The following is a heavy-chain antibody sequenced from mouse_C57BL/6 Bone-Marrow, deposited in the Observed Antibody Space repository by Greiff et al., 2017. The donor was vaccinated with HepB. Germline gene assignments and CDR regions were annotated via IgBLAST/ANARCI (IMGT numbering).Heavy chain of an antibody. CDR2: ISYSGST. J-gene: IGHJ3*01. CDR1: GYSITSDY. V-gene: IGHV3-8*01. Sequence: EVKVVESGPGLAKPSQTLSLTCSVTGYSITSDYWNWIRKFPGNKLEYMGYISYSGSTYYNPSLKSRISITRDTSKNQYYLQLNSVTTEDTATYYCARGGGSSGYVSSWFAYWGQGTLVTVSA. D-gene: IGHD3-2*02. CDR3: ARGGGSSGYVSSWFAY.